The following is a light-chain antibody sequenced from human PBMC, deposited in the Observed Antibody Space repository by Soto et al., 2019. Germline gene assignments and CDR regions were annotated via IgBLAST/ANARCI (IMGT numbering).Light chain of an antibody. CDR1: RSDIGSYNY. CDR2: DVS. Sequence: QSVLTQPASVSASPGQSIAISCTGTRSDIGSYNYVSWYQQHPGKAPKMVIYDVSNRPSGVSNRFSGSKSGNTASLTISGLQAEDEADYHCASYTGSSTPYVFGTGTKVTVL. J-gene: IGLJ1*01. V-gene: IGLV2-14*01. CDR3: ASYTGSSTPYV.